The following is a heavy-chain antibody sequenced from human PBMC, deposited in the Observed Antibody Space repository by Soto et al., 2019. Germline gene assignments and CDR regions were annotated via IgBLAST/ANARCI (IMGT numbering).Heavy chain of an antibody. J-gene: IGHJ3*02. V-gene: IGHV4-4*02. D-gene: IGHD6-6*01. CDR2: IYHSGSI. Sequence: QVQLQESGPGLVKPSGTLSLTCAVSGVSISSSNWWSWVRQPPGKGLEWLGEIYHSGSINYNPSLKTRVTQSVDTSKNQFALKLSSVPAADTDVYYCARLADIWGQGKMVTVSS. CDR3: ARLADI. CDR1: GVSISSSNW.